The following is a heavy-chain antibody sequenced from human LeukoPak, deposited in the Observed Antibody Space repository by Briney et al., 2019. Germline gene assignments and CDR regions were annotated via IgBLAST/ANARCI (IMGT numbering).Heavy chain of an antibody. V-gene: IGHV3-30-3*01. CDR1: GFTFSSYA. CDR2: ISYDGSNE. Sequence: GGFLRLSCAASGFTFSSYAMHWVRQAPGKGLEWVAVISYDGSNEYYADSVKGRFTISRDNSKNTLYLQMNSLRAEDTAVYYCARVRVPRMAARPLEYWGQGTLVTVSS. J-gene: IGHJ4*02. D-gene: IGHD6-6*01. CDR3: ARVRVPRMAARPLEY.